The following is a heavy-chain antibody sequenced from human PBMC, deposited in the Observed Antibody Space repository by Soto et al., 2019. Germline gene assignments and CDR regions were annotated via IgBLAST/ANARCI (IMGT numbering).Heavy chain of an antibody. J-gene: IGHJ6*02. V-gene: IGHV1-18*01. D-gene: IGHD3-10*01. CDR2: MNTYSGDP. CDR1: GYTFSNYG. Sequence: QVQLMQSGAEVKKPGASVKVSCKASGYTFSNYGISWVRQAPGQGLEWMGRMNTYSGDPKYAQNFQGRVTMTADTSTNSAFLEVRSLRSDDTAVYYCGSNILTSGNYYAYYYAMDVWGQGTTVTVTS. CDR3: GSNILTSGNYYAYYYAMDV.